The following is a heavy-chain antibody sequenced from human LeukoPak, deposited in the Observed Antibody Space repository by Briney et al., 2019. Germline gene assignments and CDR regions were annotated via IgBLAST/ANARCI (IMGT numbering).Heavy chain of an antibody. CDR2: INHSGST. V-gene: IGHV4-34*01. CDR1: GGSFSGYY. CDR3: ASRYRYSSSRPGY. J-gene: IGHJ4*02. Sequence: SETLSLTCAVYGGSFSGYYWSWIRQPPGKGLEWIGEINHSGSTNYNPSLKSRVTISVDTSKNQFSLKLSSVTAADTAVYYCASRYRYSSSRPGYWGQGTLVTVSS. D-gene: IGHD6-13*01.